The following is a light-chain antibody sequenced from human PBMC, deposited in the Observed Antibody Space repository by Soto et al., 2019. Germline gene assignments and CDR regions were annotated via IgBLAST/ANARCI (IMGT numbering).Light chain of an antibody. J-gene: IGKJ1*01. Sequence: DIQMTQSPSTLSASVGDRVTITCRASQSISSWLAWYQQKPGKAPKLLIYDVSSLESGVPSRFSGSGSGTEFTLTISGLQHDDFATYYCPQYNSYSPWTFGQGTKVEIK. CDR1: QSISSW. V-gene: IGKV1-5*01. CDR3: PQYNSYSPWT. CDR2: DVS.